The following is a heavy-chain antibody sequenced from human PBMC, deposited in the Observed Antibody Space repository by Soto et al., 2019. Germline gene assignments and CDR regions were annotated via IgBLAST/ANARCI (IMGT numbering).Heavy chain of an antibody. CDR1: DGSISNFY. Sequence: SETLSLSCTVSDGSISNFYWSWIRQPPGKGLEWIGYISSSGNTNYNPSLKSRVSISVDTSKNQFSLNLTSVTAADTAVYYCARAPMVLTRSYFDSWGQGTPVTVSS. D-gene: IGHD3-22*01. J-gene: IGHJ4*02. V-gene: IGHV4-59*01. CDR3: ARAPMVLTRSYFDS. CDR2: ISSSGNT.